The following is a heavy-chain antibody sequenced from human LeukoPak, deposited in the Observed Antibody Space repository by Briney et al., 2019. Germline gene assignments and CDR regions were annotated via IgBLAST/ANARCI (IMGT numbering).Heavy chain of an antibody. V-gene: IGHV1-18*01. J-gene: IGHJ4*02. CDR2: ISAYNGNT. CDR1: GYTFTSYG. CDR3: ARVIPTYYYDSSGYLDY. D-gene: IGHD3-22*01. Sequence: ASVKVSCKASGYTFTSYGISWVRQAPGQGLVWMGWISAYNGNTNYAQKLQGRVTMTTDTSTSTAYMELRSLRSDDTAVYYCARVIPTYYYDSSGYLDYWGQGTLVTVSS.